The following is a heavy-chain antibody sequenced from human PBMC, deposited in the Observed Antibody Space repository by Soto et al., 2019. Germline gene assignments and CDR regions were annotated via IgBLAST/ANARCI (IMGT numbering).Heavy chain of an antibody. CDR3: ASPRRYNWNYPTAYYYGMDV. CDR2: IDPSDSYT. Sequence: GESLKISCKGSGYSFTSYWISWVRQMPGKGLEWMGRIDPSDSYTNYSPSFQGHVTISADKSISTAYLQWSSLKASDTAMYYCASPRRYNWNYPTAYYYGMDVWGRGTTVTVSS. D-gene: IGHD1-7*01. V-gene: IGHV5-10-1*01. CDR1: GYSFTSYW. J-gene: IGHJ6*02.